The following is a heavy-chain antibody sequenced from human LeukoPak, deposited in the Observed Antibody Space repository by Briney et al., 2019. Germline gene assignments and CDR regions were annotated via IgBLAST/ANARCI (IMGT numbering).Heavy chain of an antibody. V-gene: IGHV5-51*01. CDR1: GYSFTSYW. CDR3: AISHRRRVQMVSDDAFDI. J-gene: IGHJ3*02. D-gene: IGHD2-8*01. Sequence: GESLKISCKGSGYSFTSYWIGWVRQMPGKGLEWMGIIYPGDSDTRYSPSFQGQVTISADKSISTAYLQWSSLKASDTAMYYCAISHRRRVQMVSDDAFDIWGQGTMVTVSS. CDR2: IYPGDSDT.